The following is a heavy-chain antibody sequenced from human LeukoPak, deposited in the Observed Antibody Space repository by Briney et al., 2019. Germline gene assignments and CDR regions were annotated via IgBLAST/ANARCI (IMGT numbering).Heavy chain of an antibody. CDR1: GDSVANNSAT. D-gene: IGHD5/OR15-5a*01. Sequence: SQTLSLTCAISGDSVANNSATWTWVRQSPSRGPEWLGSTYNRTKLYTDYAVFAKSRITINTDPSKHQFSLQLNSVTAEDTAVYYCARGSTTKLHYWRQGTLVIVSS. CDR3: ARGSTTKLHY. V-gene: IGHV6-1*01. CDR2: TYNRTKLYT. J-gene: IGHJ4*02.